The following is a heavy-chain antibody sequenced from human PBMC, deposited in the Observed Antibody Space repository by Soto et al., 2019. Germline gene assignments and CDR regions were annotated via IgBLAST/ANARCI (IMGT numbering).Heavy chain of an antibody. J-gene: IGHJ4*02. CDR2: IYYSGST. CDR3: ASNRRNYDFWSGYSKGGDYFDY. Sequence: PSETLSLTCTVSGGSISSGDYYWSWIRQPPGKGLEWIGYIYYSGSTYYNPSLKSRVTISVDTSKNQFSLKLSSVTAADTAVYYCASNRRNYDFWSGYSKGGDYFDYWGQGTLVTVSS. V-gene: IGHV4-30-4*01. CDR1: GGSISSGDYY. D-gene: IGHD3-3*01.